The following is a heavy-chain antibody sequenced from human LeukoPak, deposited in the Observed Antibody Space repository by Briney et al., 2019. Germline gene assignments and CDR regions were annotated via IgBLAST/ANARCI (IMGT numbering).Heavy chain of an antibody. D-gene: IGHD3-9*01. CDR3: AREDLRCFDCFDY. Sequence: GGSLRLSCAASGFTFSSYSMSWVRQAPGKGLGWVSAISGSGGSTYYADSVKGRFTISRDNSKNTLYLQMNSLRAEDTAVYYCAREDLRCFDCFDYWGQGTLVTVSS. V-gene: IGHV3-23*01. CDR1: GFTFSSYS. CDR2: ISGSGGST. J-gene: IGHJ4*02.